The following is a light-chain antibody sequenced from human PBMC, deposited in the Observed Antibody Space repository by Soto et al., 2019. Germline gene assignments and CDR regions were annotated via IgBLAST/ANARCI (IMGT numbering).Light chain of an antibody. CDR1: QNVANY. Sequence: IVLTQSPGTLSLSPGERATLSCRASQNVANYLDWYQQKPGQAPRLLIYGASSRATGIPDRFSGSGSGTEFTLTISSLQSEDFAVYYCQQYNNWPQITFGQGTRLEIK. J-gene: IGKJ5*01. CDR2: GAS. CDR3: QQYNNWPQIT. V-gene: IGKV3D-15*01.